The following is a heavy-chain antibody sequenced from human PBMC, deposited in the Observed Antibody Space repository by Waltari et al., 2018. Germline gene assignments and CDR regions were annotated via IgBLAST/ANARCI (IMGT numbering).Heavy chain of an antibody. CDR2: IIPMFGTA. J-gene: IGHJ3*02. CDR3: ARGGLYGQQLLESAFEI. CDR1: GGSFSTQA. Sequence: QVQLVQSGAELKKPGSSVKVSCTVSGGSFSTQAITWVRQAPGQGLEWMGGIIPMFGTANYAQKIQDRVTINTDESMTTAYMHLSSLTSDDTAVYYCARGGLYGQQLLESAFEIWGQGTKVTVSS. V-gene: IGHV1-69*05. D-gene: IGHD6-13*01.